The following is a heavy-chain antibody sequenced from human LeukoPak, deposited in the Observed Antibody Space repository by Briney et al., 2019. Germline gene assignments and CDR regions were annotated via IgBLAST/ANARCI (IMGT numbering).Heavy chain of an antibody. CDR2: IYYSGST. J-gene: IGHJ3*02. Sequence: PSETLSLTCTVSGGSISSCYRSWIRQPPGKGLEWIGYIYYSGSTNYNPSLKSRVTISVDTSKNQFSLKLSSVTAADTAVYYCARGAEVGPAFDIWGQGTMVTVSS. V-gene: IGHV4-59*01. D-gene: IGHD1-14*01. CDR3: ARGAEVGPAFDI. CDR1: GGSISSCY.